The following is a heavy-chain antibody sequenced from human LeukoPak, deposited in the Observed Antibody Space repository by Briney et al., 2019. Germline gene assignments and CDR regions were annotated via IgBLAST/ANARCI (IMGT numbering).Heavy chain of an antibody. CDR1: GFTFSDYY. J-gene: IGHJ6*02. CDR2: ISSSGSTI. V-gene: IGHV3-11*01. CDR3: ARPGFSSSWDPFYCYYGMDV. Sequence: GGSQRLSCAASGFTFSDYYMSWIRPAPGKGVEGVSYISSSGSTIYYADSVKGRFTISRVNAKNSLYLQMNSLRAEDTAGYYCARPGFSSSWDPFYCYYGMDVWGQGTTVTVSS. D-gene: IGHD6-13*01.